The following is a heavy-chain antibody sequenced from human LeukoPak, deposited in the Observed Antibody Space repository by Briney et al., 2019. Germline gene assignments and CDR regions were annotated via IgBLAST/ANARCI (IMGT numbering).Heavy chain of an antibody. CDR3: ARVTRGYNYGSDY. CDR2: IYYSGTT. CDR1: GGSISTYY. D-gene: IGHD5-18*01. J-gene: IGHJ4*02. Sequence: SETLSLTCTVSGGSISTYYWSWIRQPPGKGLEWIGYIYYSGTTSYSPSLKSRVTISVDTSKNQFSLMLSSVTAADTALYYFARVTRGYNYGSDYWGQGTLVTVSS. V-gene: IGHV4-59*01.